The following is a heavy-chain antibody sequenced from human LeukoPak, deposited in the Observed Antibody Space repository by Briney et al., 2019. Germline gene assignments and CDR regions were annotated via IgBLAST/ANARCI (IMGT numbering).Heavy chain of an antibody. CDR1: GGYINSFY. CDR3: ARDLDYDTSLSDAFDI. Sequence: SESLSLTCTVSGGYINSFYGTWIRQPPGKGLEWIGYIHYSGRIKYNPSLKSRVTISVDTSKNQFSLRLNSVTVADTAMYYCARDLDYDTSLSDAFDIWGQGTMVTVSS. J-gene: IGHJ3*02. D-gene: IGHD3-22*01. CDR2: IHYSGRI. V-gene: IGHV4-59*01.